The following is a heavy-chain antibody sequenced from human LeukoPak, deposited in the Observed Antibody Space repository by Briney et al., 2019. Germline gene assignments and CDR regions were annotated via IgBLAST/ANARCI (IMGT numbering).Heavy chain of an antibody. CDR1: GFTFDDYA. D-gene: IGHD6-19*01. CDR2: ISWNSGSI. J-gene: IGHJ4*02. CDR3: AKEYSSGWYDY. V-gene: IGHV3-9*01. Sequence: GRPLRLSCATSGFTFDDYAMHWVRQAPGKGLEWVSGISWNSGSIGYADSVKGRFTISRDNAKNSLYLQMNSLRAEDTALYYCAKEYSSGWYDYWGQGTLVTVSS.